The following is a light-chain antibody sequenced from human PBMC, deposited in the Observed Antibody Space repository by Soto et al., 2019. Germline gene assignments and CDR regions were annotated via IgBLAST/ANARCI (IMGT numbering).Light chain of an antibody. CDR1: QSLLHSSGDSC. CDR2: LGS. V-gene: IGKV2-28*01. J-gene: IGKJ4*01. CDR3: MQALQTPLT. Sequence: DIVMTQSPLSLPVTPGEPASISCRSSQSLLHSSGDSCLDWYLQKPGQSPQLLIHLGSNRAPGVPDRLSGSGSGTDFTLKISRVEAEDVGVYFCMQALQTPLTFGGGTKVELK.